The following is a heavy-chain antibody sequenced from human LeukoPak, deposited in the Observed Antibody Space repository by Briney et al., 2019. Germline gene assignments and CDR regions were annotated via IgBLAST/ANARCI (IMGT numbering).Heavy chain of an antibody. Sequence: GGSLRLSCAASGFTFSSYEMNWVRQAPGKGLEWVSYISSSGSTLYYADSVKGRFTISRDNAKNSLYLQMNSLRAEDTALYYCAKDIPMVRGAIDYWGQGTLVTVSS. V-gene: IGHV3-48*03. CDR3: AKDIPMVRGAIDY. CDR2: ISSSGSTL. CDR1: GFTFSSYE. D-gene: IGHD3-10*01. J-gene: IGHJ4*02.